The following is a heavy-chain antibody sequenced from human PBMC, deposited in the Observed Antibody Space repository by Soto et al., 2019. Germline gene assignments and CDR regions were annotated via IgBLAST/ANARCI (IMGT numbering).Heavy chain of an antibody. J-gene: IGHJ6*02. CDR3: AREIRRYGTLDV. CDR1: GGSISSGGYY. Sequence: QVQLQESGPGLVKPSQTLSLTCTVSGGSISSGGYYWSWIRQHPGKGLEWIGYIYYSGSTYDNPSLKSRVTISVDKSKNQFSLKLSSVTAADTAVYYCAREIRRYGTLDVWGQGTTVTVSS. D-gene: IGHD3-10*01. CDR2: IYYSGST. V-gene: IGHV4-31*03.